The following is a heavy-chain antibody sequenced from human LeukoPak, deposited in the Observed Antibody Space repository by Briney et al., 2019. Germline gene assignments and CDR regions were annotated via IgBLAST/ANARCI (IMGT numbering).Heavy chain of an antibody. CDR3: VRERTGRGAFDI. Sequence: AGSLRLSCAASGFTVSTNYISWVRQAPGTGLEWVSVFYPAGTTYYADSVKGRFTISRDNSENTLSLQMNSLRAEDTAIYYCVRERTGRGAFDIWGQGTMVTVSS. CDR2: FYPAGTT. V-gene: IGHV3-53*01. D-gene: IGHD3/OR15-3a*01. CDR1: GFTVSTNY. J-gene: IGHJ3*02.